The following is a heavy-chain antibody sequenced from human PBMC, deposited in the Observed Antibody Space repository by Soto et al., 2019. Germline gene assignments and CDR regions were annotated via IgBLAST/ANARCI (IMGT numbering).Heavy chain of an antibody. V-gene: IGHV4-34*01. Sequence: QVQLQQWGAGLLKPSETLSLTCAVYGGSFSGYYWSWIRQPPGKGLEWIGEINHSGSTNYNPSLKSRVTISVDTSKNLFSLKLSSVTAADTAVYYCASNVAQVLGWFDPWGQGTLVTVSS. CDR3: ASNVAQVLGWFDP. D-gene: IGHD2-8*02. J-gene: IGHJ5*02. CDR2: INHSGST. CDR1: GGSFSGYY.